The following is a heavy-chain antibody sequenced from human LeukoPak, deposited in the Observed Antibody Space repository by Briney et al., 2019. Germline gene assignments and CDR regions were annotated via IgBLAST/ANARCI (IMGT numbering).Heavy chain of an antibody. V-gene: IGHV3-30*04. CDR2: ISYDGSNK. J-gene: IGHJ4*02. CDR3: ARDHYYGSGSSSESLDY. CDR1: GFTFSSYA. Sequence: GGSLRLSCAASGFTFSSYAMHWVRQAPGKGLEWVAVISYDGSNKYYADSVKGRFIISRDNSKNTLYLQMNSLRAEDTAVYYCARDHYYGSGSSSESLDYWGQGTLVTVSS. D-gene: IGHD3-10*01.